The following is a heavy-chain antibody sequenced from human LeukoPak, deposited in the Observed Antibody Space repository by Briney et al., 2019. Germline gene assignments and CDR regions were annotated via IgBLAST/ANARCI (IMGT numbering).Heavy chain of an antibody. D-gene: IGHD5-12*01. CDR1: GGSISGGSHH. CDR3: VRHDGRGGATMGSLDS. V-gene: IGHV4-39*01. Sequence: SETLSLTCTVSGGSISGGSHHWGWFRQSPGKGLEWIGSLYLSRTTYYNPSLNSRVTTSVDTSKNQFSLQLNSVTAADTAVYYCVRHDGRGGATMGSLDSWGQGSLVTVSS. J-gene: IGHJ4*02. CDR2: LYLSRTT.